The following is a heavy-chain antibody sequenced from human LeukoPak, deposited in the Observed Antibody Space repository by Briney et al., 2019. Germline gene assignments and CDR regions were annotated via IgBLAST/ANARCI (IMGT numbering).Heavy chain of an antibody. D-gene: IGHD3-9*01. Sequence: GGSLRLSCAASGFTFSSYSMNWVRQAPGKGLEWVSSISSSSSYIYYADSVKGRFTISRDNAKNSLYLQMNSLRAEDTAVYYCARVARRYFDWLLRPYYMDVWGKGTTVTISS. CDR3: ARVARRYFDWLLRPYYMDV. CDR1: GFTFSSYS. CDR2: ISSSSSYI. J-gene: IGHJ6*03. V-gene: IGHV3-21*01.